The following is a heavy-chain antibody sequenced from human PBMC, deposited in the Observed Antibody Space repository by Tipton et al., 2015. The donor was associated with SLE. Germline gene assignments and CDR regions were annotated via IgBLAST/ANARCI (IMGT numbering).Heavy chain of an antibody. CDR1: GGSFSGYY. CDR3: SEGYYFDY. V-gene: IGHV4-34*03. CDR2: IYQSGSSGST. Sequence: TLSLTCAVYGGSFSGYYWSWIRQPPGKGLEWIGEIYQSGSSGSTNYNPSVKSRVTISVDTSKNQFSLKLSSVTAADTAVYYCSEGYYFDYWGQGTLVTVSS. J-gene: IGHJ4*02.